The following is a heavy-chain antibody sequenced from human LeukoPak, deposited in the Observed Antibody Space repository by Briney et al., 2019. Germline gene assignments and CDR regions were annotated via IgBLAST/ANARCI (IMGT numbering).Heavy chain of an antibody. D-gene: IGHD2-2*01. V-gene: IGHV5-51*01. J-gene: IGHJ4*02. CDR1: GXSFASYW. CDR3: ARHLSSISSCPNY. Sequence: GGSLKISCKGSGXSFASYWSAWVRQMPGKGLEWLGCIYPGNSDITYSPSFQGQVTISADKSVSTAYLHWSSLKASDTAIYYCARHLSSISSCPNYWGQGTLVTVSS. CDR2: IYPGNSDI.